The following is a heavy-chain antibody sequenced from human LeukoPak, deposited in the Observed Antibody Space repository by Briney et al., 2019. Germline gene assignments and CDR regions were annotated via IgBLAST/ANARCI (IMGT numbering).Heavy chain of an antibody. CDR3: ARHGGSSWNKEIYYFDY. D-gene: IGHD6-13*01. V-gene: IGHV4-59*08. J-gene: IGHJ4*02. CDR2: IYYSGST. CDR1: DGSISSYY. Sequence: SETLSLTCTVSDGSISSYYWSWIRQPPGKGLEGIGYIYYSGSTNYNPSLKSRGTISVDTSKNQFSLKLSSVTAADTAVYYCARHGGSSWNKEIYYFDYWGQGTLVTVSS.